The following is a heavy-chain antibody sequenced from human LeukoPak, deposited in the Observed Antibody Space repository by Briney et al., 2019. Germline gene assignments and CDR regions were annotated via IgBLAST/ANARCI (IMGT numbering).Heavy chain of an antibody. CDR2: ICASGST. Sequence: NPPETLSLTCTVSSGSISSYCWSWLRQPAGKGLEWIGRICASGSTNYNPSLRSRVTISVDKSKNPISLNLSSVTAADTALYYCARGPFQAAGAFDYWGQGTLVTVSS. D-gene: IGHD6-13*01. J-gene: IGHJ4*02. CDR3: ARGPFQAAGAFDY. CDR1: SGSISSYC. V-gene: IGHV4-4*07.